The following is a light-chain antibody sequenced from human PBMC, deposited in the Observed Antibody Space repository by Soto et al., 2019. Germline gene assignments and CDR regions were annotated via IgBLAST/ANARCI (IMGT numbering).Light chain of an antibody. CDR1: QSVNNN. CDR3: QQYNNWPPT. V-gene: IGKV3-15*01. Sequence: EIVMTQPPATLSVSPGERATLFCRASQSVNNNLAWYQRKPGQVPRLLFSGASTRAIGVPARFSGSGSGTEFTLTISSLQSEDFAVYYCQQYNNWPPTFGQGTKVEIK. CDR2: GAS. J-gene: IGKJ1*01.